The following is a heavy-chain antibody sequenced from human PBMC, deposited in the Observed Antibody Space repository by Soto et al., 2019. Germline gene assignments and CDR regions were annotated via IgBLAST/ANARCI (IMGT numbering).Heavy chain of an antibody. CDR1: GYTFTSYG. V-gene: IGHV1-18*01. D-gene: IGHD3-22*01. CDR3: ARVRFYYYDSSGPTPLLDY. CDR2: ISAYNGNT. Sequence: ASVKVSCKASGYTFTSYGIIWVRQAPGQGLEWMGWISAYNGNTNYAQKLQGRVTMTTDTSTSTAYMELRSLRSDDTAVYYCARVRFYYYDSSGPTPLLDYWGQGTLVTVSS. J-gene: IGHJ4*02.